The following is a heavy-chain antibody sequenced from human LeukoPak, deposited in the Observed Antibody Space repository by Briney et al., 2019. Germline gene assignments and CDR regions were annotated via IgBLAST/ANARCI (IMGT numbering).Heavy chain of an antibody. CDR1: GFTFSSYA. J-gene: IGHJ4*02. V-gene: IGHV3-23*01. CDR2: ISGSGGST. Sequence: GGSLRLSCAASGFTFSSYAMSWVRQAPGKGLEWVSAISGSGGSTYYADSVKGRFTISRDNSKNTLYLQMNSLRAEDTAVYYCARAPWLVGDYFDYWGQGTLVTVSS. CDR3: ARAPWLVGDYFDY. D-gene: IGHD6-19*01.